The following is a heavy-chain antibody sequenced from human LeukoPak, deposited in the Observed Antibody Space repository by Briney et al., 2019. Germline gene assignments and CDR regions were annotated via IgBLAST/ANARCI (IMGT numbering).Heavy chain of an antibody. J-gene: IGHJ5*02. Sequence: EASVKVSCKASGYTFMNFGMGWVRQAPGQGLEWLGWISAYNGDTNYAQKFRGRVTMTTDTSTSTAYMEVRSLTSGATAIYYCARSGDGNWFDPWGQGTLVIVSS. CDR2: ISAYNGDT. CDR1: GYTFMNFG. CDR3: ARSGDGNWFDP. V-gene: IGHV1-18*01. D-gene: IGHD1-26*01.